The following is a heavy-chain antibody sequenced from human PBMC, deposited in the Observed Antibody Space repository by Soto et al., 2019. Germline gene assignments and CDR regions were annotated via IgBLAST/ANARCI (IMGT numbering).Heavy chain of an antibody. CDR3: ARERGQLELLGNWFDP. CDR2: IIPIFGTA. V-gene: IGHV1-69*01. CDR1: GGTFSSYA. Sequence: QVQLVQSGAEVKKPGSSVKVSCKASGGTFSSYAISWVRQAPGQGLEWMGGIIPIFGTANYAQKFQGRVTITADESTSTAYMELSSLRSEDTAVYYCARERGQLELLGNWFDPWGQGTLVTVSS. D-gene: IGHD1-1*01. J-gene: IGHJ5*02.